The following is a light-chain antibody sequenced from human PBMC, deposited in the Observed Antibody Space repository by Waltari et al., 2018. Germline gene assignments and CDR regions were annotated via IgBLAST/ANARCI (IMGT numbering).Light chain of an antibody. CDR1: SSNIGSNT. CDR3: AAWDNSLHGYV. V-gene: IGLV1-44*01. CDR2: YNN. Sequence: QSVLTQPPSASGTPGQRVSISCSGSSSNIGSNTVNWYQQLPGTAPKVLIFYNNQRPSGFPDRFSGSKSGTSASLAISGLQSEDEADYYCAAWDNSLHGYVFGTGTKVTVL. J-gene: IGLJ1*01.